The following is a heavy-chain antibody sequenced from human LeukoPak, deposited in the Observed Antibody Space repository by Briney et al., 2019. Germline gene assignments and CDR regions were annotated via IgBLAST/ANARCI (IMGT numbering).Heavy chain of an antibody. Sequence: SETLSLTCTVSGGSIGDYYWSWIRQHPGKGLEWIGYIYYSGSTYYNPSLKSRVTISVDTSKNQFSLKLSSVTAADTAVYYCARDDTAAAGLYYYGMDVWGQGTTVTVSS. D-gene: IGHD6-13*01. CDR2: IYYSGST. CDR1: GGSIGDYY. CDR3: ARDDTAAAGLYYYGMDV. J-gene: IGHJ6*02. V-gene: IGHV4-31*03.